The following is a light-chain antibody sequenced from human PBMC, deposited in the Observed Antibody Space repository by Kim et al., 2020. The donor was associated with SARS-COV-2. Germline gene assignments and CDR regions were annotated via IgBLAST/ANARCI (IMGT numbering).Light chain of an antibody. CDR2: GAS. Sequence: EIVLTQSPGTLSLSTGERATLSCRASQSVSSSYLAWYQRKPGQAPRLLIYGASSRATGIPDRFSGSGSGTDFTLTISRLEPEDFAVYYCQQYGSSPMYTFGQGTKLEI. CDR1: QSVSSSY. J-gene: IGKJ2*01. V-gene: IGKV3-20*01. CDR3: QQYGSSPMYT.